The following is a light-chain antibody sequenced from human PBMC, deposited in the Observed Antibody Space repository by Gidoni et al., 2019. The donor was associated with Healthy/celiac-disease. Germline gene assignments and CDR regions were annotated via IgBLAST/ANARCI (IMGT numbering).Light chain of an antibody. J-gene: IGLJ1*01. Sequence: QSVLTQPPSVSGAPGQRVTISCTGSSSNIGAGYDVNLYQQLPGTAPKLLIYGNTNRPSWVPDRFSGSKSGTSASLAITGLQAEDEADYYCQSYDSSLSGYVFGTGTKVTVL. CDR1: SSNIGAGYD. CDR3: QSYDSSLSGYV. CDR2: GNT. V-gene: IGLV1-40*01.